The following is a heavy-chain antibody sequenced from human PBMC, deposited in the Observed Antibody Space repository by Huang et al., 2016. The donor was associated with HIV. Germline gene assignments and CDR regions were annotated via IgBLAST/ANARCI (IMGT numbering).Heavy chain of an antibody. CDR2: SVVGSGNT. D-gene: IGHD6-19*01. CDR1: GFSFTSSA. J-gene: IGHJ6*02. CDR3: AAYTSGPAGYYYYYDMDV. V-gene: IGHV1-58*01. Sequence: QMQLVQSGPEVKKPGTSVKVSCKASGFSFTSSAVQWVRQARGQRLEWIGWSVVGSGNTNYAKKFQEIVTITRDMSTSTAYMELSSLRSEDTAVYYCAAYTSGPAGYYYYYDMDVWGQGTTVTVSS.